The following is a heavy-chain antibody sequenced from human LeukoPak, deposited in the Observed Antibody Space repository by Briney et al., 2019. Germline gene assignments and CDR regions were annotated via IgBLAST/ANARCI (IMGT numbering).Heavy chain of an antibody. D-gene: IGHD3-3*01. CDR3: ARSSSRTIFGVVIIPDWFDP. Sequence: ASVKVSCKASGGTFSSYAISWVRQAPGQGLEWMGWISAYNGNTNYAQKLQGRVTMTTDTSTSTAYMELRSLRSDDTAVYYCARSSSRTIFGVVIIPDWFDPWGQGTLVTVSS. V-gene: IGHV1-18*01. J-gene: IGHJ5*02. CDR1: GGTFSSYA. CDR2: ISAYNGNT.